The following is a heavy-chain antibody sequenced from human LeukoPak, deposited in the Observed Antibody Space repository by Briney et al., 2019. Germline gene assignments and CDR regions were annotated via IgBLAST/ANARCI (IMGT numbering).Heavy chain of an antibody. J-gene: IGHJ4*02. CDR3: AKDGYYDSSGSYY. D-gene: IGHD3-22*01. Sequence: GGSLRLSCAASRFTFSNYAMTWLRQAPGKGLEWVSAISGSGGSTYYADSVKGRFTISRDNSKNTLYLQMNSLRAEDTAVYYCAKDGYYDSSGSYYWGQGTLVTVSS. V-gene: IGHV3-23*01. CDR2: ISGSGGST. CDR1: RFTFSNYA.